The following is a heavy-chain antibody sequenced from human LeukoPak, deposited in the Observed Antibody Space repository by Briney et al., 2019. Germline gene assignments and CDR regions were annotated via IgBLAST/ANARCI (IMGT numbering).Heavy chain of an antibody. CDR1: EFSVSSNY. CDR3: AKTGNPATGDY. J-gene: IGHJ4*02. D-gene: IGHD1-1*01. Sequence: GGSLRLSCAASEFSVSSNYMSWVRQAPGKGLEWVSVIYSGGYTYYADSVKGRFTISRDNSKNTLYPQMNSLRAEDTAVYYCAKTGNPATGDYWGQGTLVTVSS. V-gene: IGHV3-53*01. CDR2: IYSGGYT.